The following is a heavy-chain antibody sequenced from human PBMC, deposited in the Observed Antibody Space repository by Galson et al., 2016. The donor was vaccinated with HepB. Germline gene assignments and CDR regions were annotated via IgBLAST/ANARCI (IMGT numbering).Heavy chain of an antibody. Sequence: SETLSLTCTVSGDSLNDYSWAWILQSPGRGLEWIGSVFSNGDPFYIPSLKSRVSISIDTSKSQVSLRLSSVTATVTAYYYCARHGRGRPLFWGQGILVIVSS. J-gene: IGHJ4*02. CDR3: ARHGRGRPLF. CDR2: VFSNGDP. CDR1: GDSLNDYS. D-gene: IGHD2-21*01. V-gene: IGHV4-39*01.